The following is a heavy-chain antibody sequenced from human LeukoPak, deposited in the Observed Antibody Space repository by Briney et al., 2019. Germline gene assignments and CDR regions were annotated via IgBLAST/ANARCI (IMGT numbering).Heavy chain of an antibody. D-gene: IGHD3-10*01. CDR2: ISGSGGST. CDR1: GFTFSSYA. Sequence: GGSLRLSCAASGFTFSSYAMSWVRQAPGKGLEWVSAISGSGGSTYYADSVKGRFTISRDNSKNTLYLQMNSLRAEDTAVYYCARDRTMVRGVIIPKYNWFDPWGQGTLVTVSS. J-gene: IGHJ5*02. V-gene: IGHV3-23*01. CDR3: ARDRTMVRGVIIPKYNWFDP.